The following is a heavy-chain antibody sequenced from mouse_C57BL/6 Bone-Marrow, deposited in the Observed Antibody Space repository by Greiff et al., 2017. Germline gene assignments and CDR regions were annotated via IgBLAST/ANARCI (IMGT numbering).Heavy chain of an antibody. CDR2: IDPSDSYT. CDR1: GYTFTSYW. V-gene: IGHV1-59*01. D-gene: IGHD1-1*01. J-gene: IGHJ1*03. CDR3: ARSGTTVRYFDV. Sequence: QVQLQQSGTVLARPGASVKMSCKTSGYTFTSYWMHWVKQRPGQGLEWIGVIDPSDSYTNYNQKFKGKATLTVDTSSSTAYMQLSSLTSEDSAVYYCARSGTTVRYFDVWGTGTTVTVSS.